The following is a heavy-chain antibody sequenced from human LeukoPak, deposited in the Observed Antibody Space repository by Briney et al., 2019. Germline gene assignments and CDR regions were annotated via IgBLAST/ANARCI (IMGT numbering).Heavy chain of an antibody. CDR3: ARGLVVVAIPDY. D-gene: IGHD3-22*01. V-gene: IGHV3-48*03. CDR1: GFTFSSYE. J-gene: IGHJ4*02. Sequence: GGSLRLSCAASGFTFSSYEMNWVRQAPGKGLEWVSYISSSGSTIYYADSVKGRFTISRDNAKNSLYLQMSSLRAEDTAVYYCARGLVVVAIPDYWGQGTLVTVSS. CDR2: ISSSGSTI.